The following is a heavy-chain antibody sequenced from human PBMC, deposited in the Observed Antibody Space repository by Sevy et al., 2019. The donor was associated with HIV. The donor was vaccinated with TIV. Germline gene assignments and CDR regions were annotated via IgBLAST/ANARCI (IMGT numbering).Heavy chain of an antibody. J-gene: IGHJ4*02. Sequence: ASVKVSCKASGGTFSSYAISWVRHAPGQGLEWMGGIIPIFGTANYAQKFQGRVTITADESTSTAYMELSSLRSEDTAVYYCARGYCSGGSCYFDYWGQGTLVTVSS. D-gene: IGHD2-15*01. V-gene: IGHV1-69*13. CDR2: IIPIFGTA. CDR1: GGTFSSYA. CDR3: ARGYCSGGSCYFDY.